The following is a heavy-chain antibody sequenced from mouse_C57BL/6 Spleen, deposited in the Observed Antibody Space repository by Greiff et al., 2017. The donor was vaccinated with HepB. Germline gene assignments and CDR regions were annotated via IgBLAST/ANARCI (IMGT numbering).Heavy chain of an antibody. V-gene: IGHV14-2*01. J-gene: IGHJ3*01. CDR2: IASEDGET. Sequence: EVQLQQSGAELVKPGASVKLSCTASGFNIKDYYMHWVKQRTEQGLEWIGRIASEDGETKYAPKFQGKSTITADKSSTTAYLQLSSRTSEDTAVYYRARSPNWAWFAYWGQGTRVTVSA. CDR1: GFNIKDYY. CDR3: ARSPNWAWFAY. D-gene: IGHD4-1*01.